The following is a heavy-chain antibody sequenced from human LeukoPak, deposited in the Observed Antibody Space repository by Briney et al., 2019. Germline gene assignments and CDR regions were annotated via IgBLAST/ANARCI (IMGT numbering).Heavy chain of an antibody. CDR3: AKATYYDILTGYSDY. D-gene: IGHD3-9*01. CDR2: ISGSGGST. CDR1: GFTFSSYA. J-gene: IGHJ4*02. Sequence: GGSLGLSCAASGFTFSSYAMSWVRQAPGKGLEWVSGISGSGGSTYYADSVKGRFTISRDNSKNTLYLQMNSLRAEDTAVYYCAKATYYDILTGYSDYWGQGTLVTVSS. V-gene: IGHV3-23*01.